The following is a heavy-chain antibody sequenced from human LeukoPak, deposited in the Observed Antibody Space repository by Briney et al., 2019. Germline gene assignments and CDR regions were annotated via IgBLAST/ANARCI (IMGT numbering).Heavy chain of an antibody. D-gene: IGHD2-15*01. Sequence: ASVKVSCKASGYTFTSYGISRVRQAPGQGLEWMGWISACNGNTNYAQKLQGRVTMTTDTSTSTAYMELRSLRSDDTAVYYCARGAGYCSGGSCYKNWFDPWGQGTLVTVSS. V-gene: IGHV1-18*01. CDR1: GYTFTSYG. CDR3: ARGAGYCSGGSCYKNWFDP. CDR2: ISACNGNT. J-gene: IGHJ5*02.